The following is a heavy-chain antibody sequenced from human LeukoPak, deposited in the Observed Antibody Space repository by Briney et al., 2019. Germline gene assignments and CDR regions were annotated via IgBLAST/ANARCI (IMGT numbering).Heavy chain of an antibody. Sequence: GGSLRLSCAASGFTFSSYAMHWVRQAPGKGLEWVAVISYDGSNEYYADSVKGRSTISRDNSKNTLYLQMNSLRAEDTAVYYCARDSATQPRDIVVVPAAMHYYYYYGMDVWGKGTTVTVSS. D-gene: IGHD2-2*01. CDR2: ISYDGSNE. CDR3: ARDSATQPRDIVVVPAAMHYYYYYGMDV. V-gene: IGHV3-30*04. CDR1: GFTFSSYA. J-gene: IGHJ6*04.